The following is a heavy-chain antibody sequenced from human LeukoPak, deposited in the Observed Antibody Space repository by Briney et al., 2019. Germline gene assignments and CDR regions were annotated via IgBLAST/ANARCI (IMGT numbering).Heavy chain of an antibody. D-gene: IGHD2-2*01. V-gene: IGHV1-8*03. CDR3: ATYCSSTSCLYNWFDP. CDR2: MNPNSGDT. J-gene: IGHJ5*02. CDR1: GYTFTSYD. Sequence: ASVKVSCKASGYTFTSYDINWVRQATGQGLEWMGWMNPNSGDTGYAQKFQGRVTITRNTSISTAYMELSSLRSEDTAVYYCATYCSSTSCLYNWFDPWGQGTLVTVSS.